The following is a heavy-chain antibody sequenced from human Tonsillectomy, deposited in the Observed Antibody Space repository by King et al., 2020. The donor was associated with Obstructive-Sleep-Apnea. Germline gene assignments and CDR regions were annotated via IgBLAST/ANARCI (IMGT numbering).Heavy chain of an antibody. V-gene: IGHV1-3*01. CDR2: INGGDGNT. CDR3: ARGLQRGLHCSRTRCYWGNDY. CDR1: GYSFADYA. J-gene: IGHJ4*02. Sequence: QLVQSGAEVKKPGASVKVSCKASGYSFADYAIHWVRQAPGQRLEWMGWINGGDGNTKYSQKFQGTVTFTRDTSASTAYMDLSSLRSEDTAVYYCARGLQRGLHCSRTRCYWGNDYWGQGTLVTVSS. D-gene: IGHD2-2*01.